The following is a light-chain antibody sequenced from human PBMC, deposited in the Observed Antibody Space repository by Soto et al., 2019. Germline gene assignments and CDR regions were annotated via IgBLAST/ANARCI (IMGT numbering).Light chain of an antibody. CDR3: QHWQT. J-gene: IGKJ1*01. CDR2: SAS. Sequence: EIVMTQSPATLSVSPGERATLSCRASQSVSSNLAWYQQKPGQAPRLLIYSASTRATGIPARFSGSGSGTEFTLAISSLQSEDFEVYYCQHWQTFGQGTKV. CDR1: QSVSSN. V-gene: IGKV3-15*01.